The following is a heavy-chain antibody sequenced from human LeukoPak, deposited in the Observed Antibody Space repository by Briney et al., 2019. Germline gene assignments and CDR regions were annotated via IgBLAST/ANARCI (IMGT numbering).Heavy chain of an antibody. J-gene: IGHJ4*02. CDR2: INPNSGGT. CDR3: ARERVGATTINY. Sequence: ASVKVSCKASGYTFTGYYMHWVRQVPGQGLEWMGWINPNSGGTNYAQKFQGRVTMTRDTSISTAYMELSRLRSDDTAVYYCARERVGATTINYWGQGTLVTVSS. D-gene: IGHD1-26*01. V-gene: IGHV1-2*02. CDR1: GYTFTGYY.